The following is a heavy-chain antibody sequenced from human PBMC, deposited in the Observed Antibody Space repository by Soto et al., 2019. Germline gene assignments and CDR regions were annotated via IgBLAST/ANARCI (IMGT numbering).Heavy chain of an antibody. CDR1: RDTVCRYV. V-gene: IGHV3-30*18. J-gene: IGHJ6*02. D-gene: IGHD2-2*01. Sequence: PCGCMGLAWAASRDTVCRYVVHGVLQAPGKGLGWVAVISYDGSNKYYADSVKGRFTISRDNSKNTLYLQMNSLRAEDTAVYYCAKDHPPSHGRQSYYYCSGIDVCGQGTTVTVSS. CDR2: ISYDGSNK. CDR3: AKDHPPSHGRQSYYYCSGIDV.